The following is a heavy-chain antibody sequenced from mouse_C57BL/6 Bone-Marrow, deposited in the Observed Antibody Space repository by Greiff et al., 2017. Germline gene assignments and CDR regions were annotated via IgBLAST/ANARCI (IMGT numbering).Heavy chain of an antibody. J-gene: IGHJ3*01. D-gene: IGHD2-4*01. CDR2: IDPSDSET. V-gene: IGHV1-52*01. Sequence: VQLQQPGAELVRPGSSVKLSCKASGYTFTSYWMHWVKQRPIQGLEWIGNIDPSDSETHYNQKFKDKATLTVDKSSSTAYMQISSLTSEDSAVYYCARGRGLRRGVGWFAYWGQGTLVTVSA. CDR1: GYTFTSYW. CDR3: ARGRGLRRGVGWFAY.